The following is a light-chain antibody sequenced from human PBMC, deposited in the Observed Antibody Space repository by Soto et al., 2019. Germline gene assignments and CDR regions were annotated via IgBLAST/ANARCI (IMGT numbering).Light chain of an antibody. CDR3: SSYTSSTTVV. CDR2: DVT. J-gene: IGLJ2*01. V-gene: IGLV2-14*03. CDR1: SSDVGGYNS. Sequence: QSALTQPASVSGSPGQSITISCTGTSSDVGGYNSVSWYQQHPGKAPKLMVYDVTNRPSGVSNRFSGSKSGNTASLTISGLQAEDEADYYCSSYTSSTTVVVGGGTQLTVL.